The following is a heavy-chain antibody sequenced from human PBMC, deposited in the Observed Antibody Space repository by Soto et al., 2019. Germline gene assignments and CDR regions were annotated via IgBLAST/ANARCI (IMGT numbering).Heavy chain of an antibody. J-gene: IGHJ4*02. CDR3: ASSYSSSWYYFDY. CDR2: INHSGST. V-gene: IGHV4-34*01. Sequence: SETLSLTXAVYGGSFSGYYWSWIRQPPGKGLEWIGEINHSGSTNYNPSLKSRVTISVDTSKNQFSLKLSSVTAADTAVYYCASSYSSSWYYFDYWGQGTLVTVSS. D-gene: IGHD6-13*01. CDR1: GGSFSGYY.